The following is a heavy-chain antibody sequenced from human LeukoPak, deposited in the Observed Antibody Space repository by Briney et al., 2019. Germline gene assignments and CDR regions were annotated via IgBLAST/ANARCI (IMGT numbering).Heavy chain of an antibody. CDR2: IYTSGST. D-gene: IGHD5-12*01. Sequence: SETLSLTCTVSGGSISSYYWNWIRQPAGKGLQWIGRIYTSGSTKYNPSLKSRATMSVDTSKNQFSLKLRSVTAADTAVYYCARAGNRDSAYDLYDAFDIWGQGTMVTVSS. J-gene: IGHJ3*02. V-gene: IGHV4-4*07. CDR1: GGSISSYY. CDR3: ARAGNRDSAYDLYDAFDI.